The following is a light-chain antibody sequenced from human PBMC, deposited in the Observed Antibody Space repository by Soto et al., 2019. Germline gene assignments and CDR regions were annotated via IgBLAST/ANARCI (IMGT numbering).Light chain of an antibody. J-gene: IGLJ3*02. CDR2: EVT. Sequence: QSALTQPPSASGSPGQSVTISCTGTSSDVGAYKYVSWYQQYPGKAPKLMIYEVTKRPSCVPDRFSGSKSGNTASLTVSGLRAEDEADYYCTSYVGNDIWVFGGGTKVTVL. CDR1: SSDVGAYKY. V-gene: IGLV2-8*01. CDR3: TSYVGNDIWV.